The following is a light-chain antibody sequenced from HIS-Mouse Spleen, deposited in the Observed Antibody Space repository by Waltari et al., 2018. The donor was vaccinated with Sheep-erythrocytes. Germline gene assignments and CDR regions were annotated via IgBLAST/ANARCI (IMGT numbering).Light chain of an antibody. Sequence: SYELTQPPSVSVSPGQTASITCSGDKLGDKYACWYQQKPGQSPVLVIYQDSKRPSGIPELFSGSNSGNTATLTISGTQAMDEADYYGQAWDSSTAWNVVFGGGTKLTVL. CDR2: QDS. V-gene: IGLV3-1*01. CDR3: QAWDSSTAWNVV. CDR1: KLGDKY. J-gene: IGLJ2*01.